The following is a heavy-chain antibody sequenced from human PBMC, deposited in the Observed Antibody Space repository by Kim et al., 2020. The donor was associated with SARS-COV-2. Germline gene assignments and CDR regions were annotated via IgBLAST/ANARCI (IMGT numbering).Heavy chain of an antibody. V-gene: IGHV3-73*01. CDR3: SSHSGKHGDRGFDN. CDR1: GFTSSASA. D-gene: IGHD4-17*01. J-gene: IGHJ4*02. Sequence: GGSLRLSCAASGFTSSASAMHWARQASGKGLEWVGSIRSKPNNYATSYAASVTGRFTISRDDSTNTVYLQMDSLKTDDTAVYFCSSHSGKHGDRGFDNSRQGTLVTVSS. CDR2: IRSKPNNYAT.